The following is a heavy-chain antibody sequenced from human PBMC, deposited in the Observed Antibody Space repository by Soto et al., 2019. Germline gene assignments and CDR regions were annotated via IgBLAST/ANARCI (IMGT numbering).Heavy chain of an antibody. D-gene: IGHD6-19*01. CDR1: GYTFTGYY. CDR3: ARRGLGYSSGWYDVRGDAFDI. J-gene: IGHJ3*02. CDR2: INPNSGGT. Sequence: ASVKVSCKASGYTFTGYYMHWVRQAPGQGLEWMGWINPNSGGTNYAQKFQGRVTMTRDTSISTAYMELSRLRSDDTAVYYCARRGLGYSSGWYDVRGDAFDIWGQGTMVTVS. V-gene: IGHV1-2*02.